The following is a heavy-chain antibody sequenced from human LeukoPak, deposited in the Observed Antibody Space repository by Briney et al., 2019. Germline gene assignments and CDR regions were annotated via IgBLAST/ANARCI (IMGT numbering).Heavy chain of an antibody. Sequence: SQTLSLTCTVSGGSISSGGYYWSWIRQPPGKGLEWIGYIYHSGSTYYNPSLKSRVTISVDRSKNQFSLKLSSVTAADTAVYYCARASGGPFNYWGQGTLVTVSS. V-gene: IGHV4-30-2*01. CDR2: IYHSGST. J-gene: IGHJ4*02. CDR1: GGSISSGGYY. CDR3: ARASGGPFNY.